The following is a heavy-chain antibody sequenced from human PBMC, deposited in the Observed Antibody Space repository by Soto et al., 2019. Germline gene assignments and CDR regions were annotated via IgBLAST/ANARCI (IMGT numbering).Heavy chain of an antibody. Sequence: SQTLSLTCAISGDSVSSNSAAWNWIRQSPSRGLEWLGRTYYRSKWYNDYAVSVKSRITINPDTSKNQFSLQLNSVTPKDTAVYYCARANSSSWYGWFDPWGQGTLVTVSS. CDR3: ARANSSSWYGWFDP. CDR2: TYYRSKWYN. CDR1: GDSVSSNSAA. V-gene: IGHV6-1*01. D-gene: IGHD6-13*01. J-gene: IGHJ5*02.